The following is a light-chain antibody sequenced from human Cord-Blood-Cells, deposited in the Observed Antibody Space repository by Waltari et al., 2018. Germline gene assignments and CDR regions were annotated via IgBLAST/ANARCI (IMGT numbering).Light chain of an antibody. Sequence: DIQMTQSPSSLSASVGDRVTITCRASQGISNYLAWYQQKPGKVPKLLIYAESTLQSGVPSRFSGSGSGTDFTLTISSLQPEDVATYYCQKYNSAPPLTFGGGTKVEIK. CDR1: QGISNY. V-gene: IGKV1-27*01. CDR3: QKYNSAPPLT. J-gene: IGKJ4*01. CDR2: AES.